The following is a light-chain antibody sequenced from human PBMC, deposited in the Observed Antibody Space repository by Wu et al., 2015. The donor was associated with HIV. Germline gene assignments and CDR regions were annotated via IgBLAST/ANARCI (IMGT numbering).Light chain of an antibody. CDR3: QQYGSSPLT. V-gene: IGKV3-20*01. CDR2: ATS. CDR1: QSVSSY. J-gene: IGKJ3*01. Sequence: EIVLTQSPATLSLSPGERATLSCRASQSVSSYLAWYQQKPGQAPRLLIYATSNRATGIPDRFSGSGSGTDFTLTISRLEPEDFAVYYCQQYGSSPLTFGPGTKVDIK.